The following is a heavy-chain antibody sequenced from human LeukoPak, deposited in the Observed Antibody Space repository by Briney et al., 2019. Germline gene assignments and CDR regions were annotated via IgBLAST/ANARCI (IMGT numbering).Heavy chain of an antibody. V-gene: IGHV3-74*01. CDR3: AKFADPGV. D-gene: IGHD7-27*01. CDR2: IKSDGSIT. Sequence: PGGSLRPSCAASGFTFSSYWMHWVRQAPGKGLVWVSRIKSDGSITTYADSVKGRFTISRDNAKNTLYLQMNSLRAEDTAVYYCAKFADPGVWGQGTMVTVSS. J-gene: IGHJ3*01. CDR1: GFTFSSYW.